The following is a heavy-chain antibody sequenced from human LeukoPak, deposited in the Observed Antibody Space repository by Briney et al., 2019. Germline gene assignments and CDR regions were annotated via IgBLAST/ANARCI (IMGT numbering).Heavy chain of an antibody. CDR2: ISGSGGST. CDR1: GFTFSSYA. Sequence: GGSLRLSCAASGFTFSSYAMSWVRQAPGKGLEWVSAISGSGGSTYYADSVKGRFTISRDNSKNTLYLQMNSLRAVDTAVYYCAKDPNYYDSSGYDPIDYWGQGTLVTVSS. J-gene: IGHJ4*02. V-gene: IGHV3-23*01. CDR3: AKDPNYYDSSGYDPIDY. D-gene: IGHD3-22*01.